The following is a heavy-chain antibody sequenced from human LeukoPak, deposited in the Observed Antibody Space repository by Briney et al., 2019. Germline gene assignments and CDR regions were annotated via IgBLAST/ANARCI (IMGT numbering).Heavy chain of an antibody. Sequence: GGSLRLSCAASGFTFSSYAMSWVRQAPGKGLEWVSAISGSGGSTYYADSVKGRFTISRDNSKNTLYLQMNSLRAENTAVYYCAKDTRYSGSYYFVFDYWGQGTLVTVSS. V-gene: IGHV3-23*01. J-gene: IGHJ4*02. CDR3: AKDTRYSGSYYFVFDY. CDR1: GFTFSSYA. CDR2: ISGSGGST. D-gene: IGHD1-26*01.